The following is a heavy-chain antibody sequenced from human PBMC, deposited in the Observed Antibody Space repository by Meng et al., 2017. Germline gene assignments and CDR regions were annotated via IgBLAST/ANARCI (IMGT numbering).Heavy chain of an antibody. CDR3: ARFYDSSGNDY. J-gene: IGHJ4*02. V-gene: IGHV4-4*02. CDR1: GGSISRSNW. D-gene: IGHD3-22*01. CDR2: IYHSGST. Sequence: QVPLLAAGPGLVKPSGTLSPTCAVSGGSISRSNWWSWVRQPPGKGLEWIGEIYHSGSTNYNPSLKSRVTISVDKSKNQFSLKLSSVTAADTAVYYCARFYDSSGNDYWGQGTLVTVSS.